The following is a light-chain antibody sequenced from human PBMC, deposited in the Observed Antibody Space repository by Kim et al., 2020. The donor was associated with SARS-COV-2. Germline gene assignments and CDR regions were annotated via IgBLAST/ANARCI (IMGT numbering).Light chain of an antibody. Sequence: PGEPASTACRSSQSLLHSNGYNYLDWYLQKPGQSPQLLIYLGSNRASGVPDRFSGSGSGTDFTLKISRVEAEDVGVYYCMQALGTFGQGTKVDIK. CDR3: MQALGT. CDR2: LGS. V-gene: IGKV2-28*01. J-gene: IGKJ1*01. CDR1: QSLLHSNGYNY.